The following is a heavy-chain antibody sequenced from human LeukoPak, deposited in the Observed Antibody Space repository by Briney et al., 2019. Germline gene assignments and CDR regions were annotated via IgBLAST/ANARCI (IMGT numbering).Heavy chain of an antibody. CDR3: ARVGSRGWNYFDY. Sequence: AGGSLRLSCAASGFIVSGNYMSWVRQAPGKGLEWVSVIYSGGSTYYADSVKGRFTISRDNSKNTLYLQMNSLRAEDTAVYYCARVGSRGWNYFDYWGQGTLVTVSS. CDR2: IYSGGST. CDR1: GFIVSGNY. D-gene: IGHD6-19*01. J-gene: IGHJ4*02. V-gene: IGHV3-66*01.